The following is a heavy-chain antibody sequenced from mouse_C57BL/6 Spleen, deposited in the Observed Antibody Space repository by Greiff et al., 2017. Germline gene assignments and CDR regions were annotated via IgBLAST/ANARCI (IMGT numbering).Heavy chain of an antibody. Sequence: GAELVKPGASVKMSCKASGYTFTSYWLTWVKQRPGQGLEWIGDIYPGSGSTNYNEKFKSKATLTVDTSSSTAYMQLSSLTSEDSAVYYCARSTSHCVDYWGQGTTLTVSS. CDR1: GYTFTSYW. V-gene: IGHV1-55*01. J-gene: IGHJ2*01. CDR2: IYPGSGST. CDR3: ARSTSHCVDY.